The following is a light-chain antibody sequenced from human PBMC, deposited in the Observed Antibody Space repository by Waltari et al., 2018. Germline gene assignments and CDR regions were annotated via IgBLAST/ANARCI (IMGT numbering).Light chain of an antibody. CDR2: GTS. CDR1: QSVSSTY. CDR3: QHRDHWPPDAT. Sequence: EIVLTQSPGTLSLSPGERATLSCRASQSVSSTYLAWYQQKPGQAPRLLIYGTSSRATGRPARFSGSGSGTDFTLTISSLEPEDFAVYYCQHRDHWPPDATFGPGTKVDV. J-gene: IGKJ3*01. V-gene: IGKV3D-20*02.